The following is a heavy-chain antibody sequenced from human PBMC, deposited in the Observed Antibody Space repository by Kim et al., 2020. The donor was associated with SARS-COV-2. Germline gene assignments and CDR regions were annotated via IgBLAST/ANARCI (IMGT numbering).Heavy chain of an antibody. CDR2: DK. D-gene: IGHD5-18*01. Sequence: DKRYSPSLKSRLTITKDTSKNQVVLTMTNMDPVDTATYYCAHCVDTAMAHWGQGTLVTVSS. V-gene: IGHV2-5*01. CDR3: AHCVDTAMAH. J-gene: IGHJ4*02.